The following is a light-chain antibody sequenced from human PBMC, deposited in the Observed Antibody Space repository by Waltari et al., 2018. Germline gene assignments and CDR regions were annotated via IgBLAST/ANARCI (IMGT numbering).Light chain of an antibody. CDR2: HPS. J-gene: IGKJ1*01. CDR1: QSVSIY. V-gene: IGKV3-20*01. CDR3: QHYKSLPVS. Sequence: IVLTQSPGTLSLSPGERATLSCRASQSVSIYLAWYQQKPGQAPRLLIEHPSTRATGIPDRFSGSGSGTDFSLTISGLEPEDFAVYYCQHYKSLPVSFGQGTRVEIK.